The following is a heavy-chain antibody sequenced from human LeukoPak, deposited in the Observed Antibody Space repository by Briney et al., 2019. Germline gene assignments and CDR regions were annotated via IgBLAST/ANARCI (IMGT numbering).Heavy chain of an antibody. CDR3: ARAANWLNGFDI. CDR2: IYYSGST. Sequence: SETLSLTCTVSGGSINSYYWSWIRQPPGKGLEWIGYIYYSGSTDYNPSLRSRVTISVDTSKTQFSLKLRSVTPADTAEYYCARAANWLNGFDIWGQGTMVTVSS. CDR1: GGSINSYY. J-gene: IGHJ3*02. D-gene: IGHD7-27*01. V-gene: IGHV4-59*01.